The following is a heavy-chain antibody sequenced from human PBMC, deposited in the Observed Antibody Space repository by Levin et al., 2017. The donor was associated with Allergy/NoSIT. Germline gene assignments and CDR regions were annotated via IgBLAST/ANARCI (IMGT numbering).Heavy chain of an antibody. CDR3: ARIGYCSGGSCPHSRRDYYYYMDV. V-gene: IGHV1-69*13. CDR2: IIPIFGTA. J-gene: IGHJ6*03. D-gene: IGHD2-15*01. Sequence: AASVKVSCKASGGTFSSYAISWVRQAPGQGLEWMGGIIPIFGTANYAQKFQGRVTITADESTSTAYMELSSLRSEDTAVYYCARIGYCSGGSCPHSRRDYYYYMDVWGKGTTVTVSS. CDR1: GGTFSSYA.